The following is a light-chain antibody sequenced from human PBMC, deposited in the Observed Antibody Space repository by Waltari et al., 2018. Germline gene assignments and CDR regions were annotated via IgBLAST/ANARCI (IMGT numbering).Light chain of an antibody. J-gene: IGLJ3*02. CDR3: AAWDDSLNGWV. CDR1: NSDVGAYNY. V-gene: IGLV2-14*03. CDR2: DVS. Sequence: QSALTQPASVSGSPGQSITISCTGTNSDVGAYNYVSWYQQHPGTAPKLMIYDVSNRPSGVSDRFSGSKSGTSASLAISGLQSEDEADYYCAAWDDSLNGWVFGGGTKVTVL.